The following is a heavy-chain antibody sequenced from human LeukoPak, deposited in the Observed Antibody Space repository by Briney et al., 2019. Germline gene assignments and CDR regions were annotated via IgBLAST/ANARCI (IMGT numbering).Heavy chain of an antibody. J-gene: IGHJ4*02. CDR1: GFTFSSYS. D-gene: IGHD1-26*01. CDR3: ARDRGGSYSAIDY. Sequence: GGSLLLSCAASGFTFSSYSMNCVRPAPGKVLEWVSFISSSSSTIYYADSVKGRFTIYRDNAKNSLYLQMNSLRAEDTAVYYCARDRGGSYSAIDYWGQGTLVTVSS. CDR2: ISSSSSTI. V-gene: IGHV3-48*04.